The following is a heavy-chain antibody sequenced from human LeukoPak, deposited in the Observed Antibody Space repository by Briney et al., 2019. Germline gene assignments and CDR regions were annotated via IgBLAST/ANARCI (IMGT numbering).Heavy chain of an antibody. CDR3: MRGGTDDY. Sequence: HPGGSLRLSCAASGFTFSTYAMHWFRQAPGKGLECVAVMSYDGGTKYYADSVKGRFTISRDNSKNTLYLQLNSLRAEDTAVYYCMRGGTDDYWGQGTLVTVSS. V-gene: IGHV3-30*01. CDR1: GFTFSTYA. D-gene: IGHD3-16*01. J-gene: IGHJ4*02. CDR2: MSYDGGTK.